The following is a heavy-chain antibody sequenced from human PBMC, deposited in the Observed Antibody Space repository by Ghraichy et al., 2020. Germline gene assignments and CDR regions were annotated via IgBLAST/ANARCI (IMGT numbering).Heavy chain of an antibody. D-gene: IGHD3-10*01. J-gene: IGHJ4*02. CDR1: GFIFSNFG. CDR3: ARDYLGDIPSYFDY. Sequence: GSLRLSCAASGFIFSNFGMHWVRQAPGKGLEWVAFMSYDGYNQFYADSVKGRFTISRDNSKNTVFLQMASLRTEYTAVYYCARDYLGDIPSYFDYWGQGTLVTVSS. CDR2: MSYDGYNQ. V-gene: IGHV3-30*03.